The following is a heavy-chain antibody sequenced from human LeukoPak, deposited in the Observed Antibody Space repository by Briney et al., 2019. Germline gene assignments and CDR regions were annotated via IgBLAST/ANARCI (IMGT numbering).Heavy chain of an antibody. CDR1: GFTFSNAW. D-gene: IGHD6-13*01. Sequence: GGSLRLSCAASGFTFSNAWMSWVRQAPGKGLEWVGRIKSKTDGGTTDYAAPVKGRFTISRDDSKNTLYLQMNSLKTEDTVVYYCTTDPGSSWYFFYGRDPDYWGQGTLVTVSS. CDR2: IKSKTDGGTT. V-gene: IGHV3-15*01. J-gene: IGHJ4*02. CDR3: TTDPGSSWYFFYGRDPDY.